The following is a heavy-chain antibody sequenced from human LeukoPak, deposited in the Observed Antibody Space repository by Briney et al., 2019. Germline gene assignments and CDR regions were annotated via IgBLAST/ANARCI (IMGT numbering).Heavy chain of an antibody. D-gene: IGHD3-22*01. CDR1: GDSVSSNSAA. Sequence: SQTLSLTCATSGDSVSSNSAACNWIRQSPSRGLEWLGRTYYRSKWYNDYAVSVKSRITINPDTSKNQFSLQLNSVTPEDTAVYYCARDAGGYYDSSGYYHYWGQGTLVTVSS. V-gene: IGHV6-1*01. CDR3: ARDAGGYYDSSGYYHY. CDR2: TYYRSKWYN. J-gene: IGHJ4*02.